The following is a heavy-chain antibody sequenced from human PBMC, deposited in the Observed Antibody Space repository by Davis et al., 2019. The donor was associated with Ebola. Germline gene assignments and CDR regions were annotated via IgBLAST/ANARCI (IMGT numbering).Heavy chain of an antibody. CDR3: ARSVFFDSTGYYVHWYYDL. D-gene: IGHD3-22*01. J-gene: IGHJ2*01. CDR1: GGSVSSTTYY. V-gene: IGHV4-39*07. CDR2: INHSGST. Sequence: SETLSLTCTVSGGSVSSTTYYWGWIRQPPGKGLEWIGEINHSGSTNYNPSLKSRVTISVDTSKNQSSLNLSSVTAADTANYYCARSVFFDSTGYYVHWYYDLWGRGTLVTVSS.